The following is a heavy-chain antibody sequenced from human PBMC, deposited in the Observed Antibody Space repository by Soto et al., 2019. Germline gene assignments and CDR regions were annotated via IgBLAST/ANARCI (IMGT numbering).Heavy chain of an antibody. D-gene: IGHD2-21*02. CDR2: IYGDNDK. J-gene: IGHJ4*02. CDR1: GLSLCNSGAG. Sequence: QITLKESGPSPVKPTQTLTVTCTFPGLSLCNSGAGVAWIRQRPGKALEWLALIYGDNDKRYSPSLKTMSTITEDTSKNRVVLTTTNMAPAATATPYSPHCTVTACDDCAPGTSHVFDSWGQGTLVTVSS. CDR3: PHCTVTACDDCAPGTSHVFDS. V-gene: IGHV2-5*02.